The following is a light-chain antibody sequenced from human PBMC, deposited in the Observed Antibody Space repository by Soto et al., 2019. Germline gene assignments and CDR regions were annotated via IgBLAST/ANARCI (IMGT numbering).Light chain of an antibody. V-gene: IGKV3-15*01. CDR1: QSVSSK. Sequence: EIVLTQSPATLSLSPGERATLSCRASQSVSSKVAWYQQRRGQAPRLLIYGASSRATGIPTRFSGSGSGTEFTLTISSLQSEDFAVYYCQQYDSWPPLTFGGGTKVDI. CDR2: GAS. CDR3: QQYDSWPPLT. J-gene: IGKJ4*01.